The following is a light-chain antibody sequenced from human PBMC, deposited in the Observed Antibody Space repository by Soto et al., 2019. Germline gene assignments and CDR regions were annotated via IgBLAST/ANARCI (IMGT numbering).Light chain of an antibody. V-gene: IGKV1-5*01. Sequence: DIQMTQSPSTLSASVGDRVTITCRASQTISNWLACCQQKQGKAPRLLIYDASTLESGVPSRFSGSASGTEFTRTISILQPGEFATYYCQQHTFGQGTKLEIK. CDR1: QTISNW. CDR2: DAS. CDR3: QQHT. J-gene: IGKJ2*01.